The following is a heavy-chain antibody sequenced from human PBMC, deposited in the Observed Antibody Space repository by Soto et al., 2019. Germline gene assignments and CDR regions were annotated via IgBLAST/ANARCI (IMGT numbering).Heavy chain of an antibody. V-gene: IGHV1-18*01. Sequence: QVQLVQSGAEVKKPGASVKVSCKASGYTFNSYGITWVRQAPGQGLEWMGWISAYNGNTNYAQRLQGRVTVTTETSTSTAYMELRSLRSDDTAVYYCARGSKPGIAAAGTVSFDPWGQGTLVTVSS. J-gene: IGHJ5*02. D-gene: IGHD6-13*01. CDR1: GYTFNSYG. CDR2: ISAYNGNT. CDR3: ARGSKPGIAAAGTVSFDP.